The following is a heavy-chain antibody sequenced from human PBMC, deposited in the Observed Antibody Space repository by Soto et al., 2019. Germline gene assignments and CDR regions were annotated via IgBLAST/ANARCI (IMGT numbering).Heavy chain of an antibody. V-gene: IGHV3-48*02. CDR1: GFTFSSYS. J-gene: IGHJ6*02. Sequence: EEHLVESGGALVQRGGSLRLSCAASGFTFSSYSMKWVRQAPGKGLEWVSHISSSSTGMYYADSVKGRFIISRDNAKNSLYLQMNNLRDEDTAVYYCTRAGRGAVVVGDLGYFSYGMDAWGQGTTVSVSS. D-gene: IGHD2-15*01. CDR2: ISSSSTGM. CDR3: TRAGRGAVVVGDLGYFSYGMDA.